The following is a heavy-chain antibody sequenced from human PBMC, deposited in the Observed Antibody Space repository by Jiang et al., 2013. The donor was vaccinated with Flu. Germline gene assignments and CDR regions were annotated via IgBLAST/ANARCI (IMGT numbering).Heavy chain of an antibody. J-gene: IGHJ6*03. D-gene: IGHD5/OR15-5a*01. CDR3: ARSRSVYGSSGAYYYYYYMDV. CDR1: GFTFSDYY. CDR2: ISGSDNTI. V-gene: IGHV3-11*01. Sequence: QLLESGGGLVKPGGSLRLSCAASGFTFSDYYMTWIRQAPGKGLEWVSYISGSDNTIYYADSVKGRFTISRDNAKNSLYLQMNSLRAEDSAVYYCARSRSVYGSSGAYYYYYYMDVWGKGTTVSVSS.